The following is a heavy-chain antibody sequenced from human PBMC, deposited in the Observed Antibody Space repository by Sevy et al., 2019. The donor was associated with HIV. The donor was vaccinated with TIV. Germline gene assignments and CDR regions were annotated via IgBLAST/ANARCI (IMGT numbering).Heavy chain of an antibody. J-gene: IGHJ5*02. CDR3: TRVRALNYYDTSGSMEYNWFDP. Sequence: ASVKVSCKASGYTFTSYDINWVRQATGQGLEWMGWMNPNTGNTGYSQKFQGRVTMTRDTSTSTAYMELRSLRSDDTAIYYCTRVRALNYYDTSGSMEYNWFDPWGQRTLVTVSS. CDR1: GYTFTSYD. D-gene: IGHD3-22*01. V-gene: IGHV1-8*02. CDR2: MNPNTGNT.